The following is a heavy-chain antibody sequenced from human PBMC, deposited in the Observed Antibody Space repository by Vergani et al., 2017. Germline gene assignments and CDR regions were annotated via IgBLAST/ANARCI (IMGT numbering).Heavy chain of an antibody. Sequence: QVQLVQSGAEVKKPGASVKVSCKASGYTFTSYGISWVRQAPGQGLEWMGWISAYNGNTNYAQKFQGRVTMTRDTSISTAYMELSRLRSDDTAVYYCARIIVAPEEGMDVWGQGTTVTVSS. V-gene: IGHV1-18*04. D-gene: IGHD5-12*01. CDR3: ARIIVAPEEGMDV. CDR2: ISAYNGNT. J-gene: IGHJ6*02. CDR1: GYTFTSYG.